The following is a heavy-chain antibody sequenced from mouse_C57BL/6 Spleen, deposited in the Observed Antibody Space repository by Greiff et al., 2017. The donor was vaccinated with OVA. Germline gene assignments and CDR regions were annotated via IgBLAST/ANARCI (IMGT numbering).Heavy chain of an antibody. CDR2: IHPNSGST. J-gene: IGHJ2*01. D-gene: IGHD2-3*01. Sequence: VQLQQPGAELVKPGASVKLSCKASGYTFTSYWMHWVKQRPGQGLEWIGMIHPNSGSTNYNEKFKSKATLTVDKFSSTAYMQLSSLTSEDSAVYYGARGSGDGYYPFDYWGQGTTLTVSS. V-gene: IGHV1-64*01. CDR1: GYTFTSYW. CDR3: ARGSGDGYYPFDY.